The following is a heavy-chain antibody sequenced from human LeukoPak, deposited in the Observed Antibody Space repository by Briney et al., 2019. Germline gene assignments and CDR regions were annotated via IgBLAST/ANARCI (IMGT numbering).Heavy chain of an antibody. CDR1: GGSFSGYY. D-gene: IGHD3-10*01. V-gene: IGHV4-34*01. CDR2: INHSGST. CDR3: ARAGFGLAPLRGTPFDY. Sequence: SETLSLTCAVYGGSFSGYYWSWIRQSPGKGLDWIGEINHSGSTNYNPSLKSRVTISVDTSKNQFSLKLSSVTAADTAVYYCARAGFGLAPLRGTPFDYWGQGTLVTVSS. J-gene: IGHJ4*02.